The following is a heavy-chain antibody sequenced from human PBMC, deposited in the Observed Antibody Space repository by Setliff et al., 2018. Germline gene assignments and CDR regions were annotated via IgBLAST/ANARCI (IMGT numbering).Heavy chain of an antibody. CDR3: ARGLSTDTDS. D-gene: IGHD4-4*01. Sequence: SVKVSCKASGGTFSIFVFSWVRQAPGQGLEWMGGIIPMFDKARYAQKFQGRVTITADESTTTVFMELSNLRSEDTAVYFCARGLSTDTDSWGQGTLVTVSS. V-gene: IGHV1-69*13. J-gene: IGHJ4*02. CDR1: GGTFSIFV. CDR2: IIPMFDKA.